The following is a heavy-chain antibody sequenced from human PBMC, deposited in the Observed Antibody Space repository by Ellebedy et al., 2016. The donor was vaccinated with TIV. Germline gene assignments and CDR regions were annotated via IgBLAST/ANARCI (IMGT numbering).Heavy chain of an antibody. Sequence: GGSLRLXXAASGFTFSAFTMHWVRQAPGKGLEWVDVESVKGRFTISRDRSKNTLYLQLNSLTAEDTAVYYCAKSKTTYIVGADPFESWGQGTLVTVSS. D-gene: IGHD1-26*01. V-gene: IGHV3-30*02. J-gene: IGHJ4*02. CDR1: GFTFSAFT. CDR3: AKSKTTYIVGADPFES.